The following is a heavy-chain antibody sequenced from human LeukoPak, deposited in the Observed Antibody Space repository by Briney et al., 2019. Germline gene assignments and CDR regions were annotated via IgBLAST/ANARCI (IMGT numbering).Heavy chain of an antibody. CDR3: PRLFGGVTTFDY. J-gene: IGHJ4*02. CDR2: INPDRGDK. Sequence: GGYLILSCSASDFHFSAYWMGWIRPGPGTGLEWRASINPDRGDKFQRDSVKRRFTITRENTCNSLFLDRSGRRAHDTTMYFCPRLFGGVTTFDYCGEGALVTASP. V-gene: IGHV3-7*01. D-gene: IGHD4-17*01. CDR1: DFHFSAYW.